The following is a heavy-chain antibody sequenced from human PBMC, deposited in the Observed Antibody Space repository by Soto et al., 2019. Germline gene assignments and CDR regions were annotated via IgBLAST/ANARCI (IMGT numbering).Heavy chain of an antibody. Sequence: PGESLKISCKGSGYSFTSYWISWVRQMPGKGLEWMGRIDPSDSYTNYSPSFQGHVTISADKSISTAYLQWSSLKASDTAMYYCASRHIMITFGGVIELYDYWGQGTLVTGLL. CDR3: ASRHIMITFGGVIELYDY. J-gene: IGHJ4*02. D-gene: IGHD3-16*01. V-gene: IGHV5-10-1*01. CDR1: GYSFTSYW. CDR2: IDPSDSYT.